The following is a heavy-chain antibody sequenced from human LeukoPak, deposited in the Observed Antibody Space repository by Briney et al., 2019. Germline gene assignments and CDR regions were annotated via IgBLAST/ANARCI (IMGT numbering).Heavy chain of an antibody. Sequence: GGSLRLSCAASGFTFSSYSMNWVRQAPGKGLEWVSSISSSSSYTYYADSVKGRFTISRDNAKNSLYLQMNSLRAEDTAVYYCARDVTFDYWGQGTLVTVSS. J-gene: IGHJ4*02. V-gene: IGHV3-21*01. CDR2: ISSSSSYT. D-gene: IGHD3-16*02. CDR1: GFTFSSYS. CDR3: ARDVTFDY.